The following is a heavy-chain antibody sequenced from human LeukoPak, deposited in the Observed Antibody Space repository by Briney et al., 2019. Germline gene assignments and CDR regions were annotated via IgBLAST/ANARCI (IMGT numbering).Heavy chain of an antibody. CDR1: GGSISSNH. D-gene: IGHD1-26*01. CDR3: ARGPGGGSYSDAFDI. CDR2: IYYSGGT. Sequence: PSETLSLTCTVSGGSISSNHWSWIQQPPGKGLEWTAYIYYSGGTSYNPSLQSRVTISMNTSKNQFSLKLNSVTAADTAVYYCARGPGGGSYSDAFDIWGQGTMVTVSS. V-gene: IGHV4-59*01. J-gene: IGHJ3*02.